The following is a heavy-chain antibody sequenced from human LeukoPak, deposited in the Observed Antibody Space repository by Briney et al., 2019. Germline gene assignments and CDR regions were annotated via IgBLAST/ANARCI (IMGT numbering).Heavy chain of an antibody. CDR3: AEESGSHDY. Sequence: SDTLSLTCAVYGGSFSGYYWSWIRQPPGKGLEWIGEINHSGSTNYNPSLKSRVTISVDTSKNQFSLKLSSVTAADTAVYYCAEESGSHDYWGQGTLVTVSS. CDR2: INHSGST. CDR1: GGSFSGYY. V-gene: IGHV4-34*01. J-gene: IGHJ4*02. D-gene: IGHD1-26*01.